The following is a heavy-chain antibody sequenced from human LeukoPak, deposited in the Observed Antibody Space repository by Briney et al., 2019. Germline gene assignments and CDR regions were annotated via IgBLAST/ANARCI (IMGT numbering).Heavy chain of an antibody. D-gene: IGHD1-14*01. CDR1: GFSFSDYY. V-gene: IGHV3-11*01. Sequence: GGSLRLSCAASGFSFSDYYMSWIRRAPGKGLEWVSFISKTDNTKDYADSVRGRFTISRDNTKNSLYLQMNSLRAEDTAVYYCAKATGYLLWGQGTLVIVSS. CDR2: ISKTDNTK. CDR3: AKATGYLL. J-gene: IGHJ4*02.